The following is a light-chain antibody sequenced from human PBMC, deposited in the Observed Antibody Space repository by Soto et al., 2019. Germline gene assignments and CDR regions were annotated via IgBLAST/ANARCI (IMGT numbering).Light chain of an antibody. CDR3: MQGTHWPPYT. Sequence: DVVMTQSPLSLPVNLGQPASISCRSSQSLAYIDGNTYLNWFHQRPGQSPRRLIYQVSNRDSGVPDRFSGSGSGTDFTLKISRVEADDVGVYYCMQGTHWPPYTFGQGTKLEIK. CDR2: QVS. J-gene: IGKJ2*01. V-gene: IGKV2-30*01. CDR1: QSLAYIDGNTY.